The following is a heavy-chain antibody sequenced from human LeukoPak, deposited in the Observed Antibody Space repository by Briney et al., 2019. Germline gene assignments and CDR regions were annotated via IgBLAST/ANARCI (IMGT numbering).Heavy chain of an antibody. D-gene: IGHD3-16*02. Sequence: GGSLRLPCAASGFTFSSYATSWVRQAPGKGLEWVSAISGSGGSTYYADSVKGRFTISRDNSKNTLYLQMNSLRAEDTAVYYCAKWRYDYVWGSYRPPDYWGQGTLVTVSS. V-gene: IGHV3-23*01. J-gene: IGHJ4*02. CDR3: AKWRYDYVWGSYRPPDY. CDR1: GFTFSSYA. CDR2: ISGSGGST.